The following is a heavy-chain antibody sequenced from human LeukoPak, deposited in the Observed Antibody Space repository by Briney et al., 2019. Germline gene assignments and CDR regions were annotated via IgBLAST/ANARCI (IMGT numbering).Heavy chain of an antibody. V-gene: IGHV1-2*02. J-gene: IGHJ4*02. CDR2: INPNSGAT. D-gene: IGHD3-10*01. CDR1: GYTFTAYY. Sequence: ASVKVSCKASGYTFTAYYIHWLRQAPGQGLEWMGWINPNSGATKYAQEFQDRVTVTRDTSVGTAYTELPGLRSDDTAVYYCARDSGERGSGSYLIAYWGQGTLVTVSS. CDR3: ARDSGERGSGSYLIAY.